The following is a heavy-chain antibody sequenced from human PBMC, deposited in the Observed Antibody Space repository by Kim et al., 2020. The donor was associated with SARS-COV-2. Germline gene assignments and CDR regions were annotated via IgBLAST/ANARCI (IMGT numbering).Heavy chain of an antibody. J-gene: IGHJ4*02. D-gene: IGHD3-9*01. V-gene: IGHV3-48*02. Sequence: GGSLRLSCAASGFTFSSYSMNWVRQAPGKGLEWVSYISSSSSTIYYADSVKGRFTISRDNAKNSLYLQMNSLRDEDTAVYYCARDPSHYDILTGFGGFSNWGQGTLVTVSS. CDR1: GFTFSSYS. CDR3: ARDPSHYDILTGFGGFSN. CDR2: ISSSSSTI.